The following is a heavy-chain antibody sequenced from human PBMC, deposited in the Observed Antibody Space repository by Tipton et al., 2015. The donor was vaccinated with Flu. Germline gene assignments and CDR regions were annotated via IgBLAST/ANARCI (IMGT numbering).Heavy chain of an antibody. Sequence: TLSLTCSVSGDSVASPYFWGWIRQPPGKGLEWIGNIGQSGNTHYSPSLRSRVTMSVDRSKNQFSLTLGSVTAADTAVYYCARRDYGNYVSDPKNWFDSWGQGTLVTVSS. CDR1: GDSVASPYF. D-gene: IGHD4-11*01. CDR2: IGQSGNT. J-gene: IGHJ5*01. V-gene: IGHV4-38-2*01. CDR3: ARRDYGNYVSDPKNWFDS.